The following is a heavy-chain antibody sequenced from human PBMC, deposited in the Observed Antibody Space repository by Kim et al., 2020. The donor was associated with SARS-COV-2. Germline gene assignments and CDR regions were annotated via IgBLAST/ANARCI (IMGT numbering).Heavy chain of an antibody. CDR1: GFTFSSYS. CDR2: ISSSSSYI. V-gene: IGHV3-21*01. J-gene: IGHJ2*01. D-gene: IGHD1-26*01. CDR3: ARDALGGSYFWYFDL. Sequence: GGSLRLSCAASGFTFSSYSMNWVRQAPGKGLEWVSSISSSSSYIYYADSVKGRFTISRDNAKNSLYLQMNSLRAEDTAVYYCARDALGGSYFWYFDLWGRGTLVTVSS.